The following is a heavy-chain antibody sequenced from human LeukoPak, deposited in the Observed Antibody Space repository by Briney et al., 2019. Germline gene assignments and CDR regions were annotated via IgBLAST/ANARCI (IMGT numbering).Heavy chain of an antibody. Sequence: GGSLRLSCASSGFTLSDYYMSWIRQAPGKGLEWVSYISSSGSTIYYADSVKGRFTISRDNAKNSLYLQMNSLRVEDTAVYYCARGWGERGKCRGGTCNIPQFDYLGRGTLVTVSS. CDR2: ISSSGSTI. V-gene: IGHV3-11*04. D-gene: IGHD2-15*01. CDR1: GFTLSDYY. CDR3: ARGWGERGKCRGGTCNIPQFDY. J-gene: IGHJ4*02.